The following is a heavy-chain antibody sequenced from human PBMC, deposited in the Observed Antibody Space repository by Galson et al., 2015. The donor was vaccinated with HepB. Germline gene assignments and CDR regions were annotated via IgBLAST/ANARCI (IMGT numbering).Heavy chain of an antibody. V-gene: IGHV5-10-1*01. CDR2: IDPRNSYT. J-gene: IGHJ5*02. Sequence: QSGAEVKRPGESLKISCKGSGYSFTSYWINWVRQMPGKGLEWMGRIDPRNSYTNYSPSFQGHVTISADKSISTAYLQWSSLKAADTAVYYCARDVSRRFDPWGQGTLVTVSS. CDR1: GYSFTSYW. D-gene: IGHD2/OR15-2a*01. CDR3: ARDVSRRFDP.